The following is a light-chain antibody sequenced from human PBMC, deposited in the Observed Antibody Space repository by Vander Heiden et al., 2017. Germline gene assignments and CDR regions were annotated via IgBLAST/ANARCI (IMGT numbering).Light chain of an antibody. CDR1: QSISSS. Sequence: DIQMTQSPSSLSASVGDRVTITCRASQSISSSLNWYQQKPGKAPKLLIYTASNLQSAVPSRFSGSGSGTDFTLTISSPQPEDFATYYCQQTYSSPRTFGQGTKVEIK. V-gene: IGKV1-39*01. CDR2: TAS. CDR3: QQTYSSPRT. J-gene: IGKJ1*01.